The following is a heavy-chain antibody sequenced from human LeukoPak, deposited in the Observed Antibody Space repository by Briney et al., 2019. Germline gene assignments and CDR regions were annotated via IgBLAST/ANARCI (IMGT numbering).Heavy chain of an antibody. V-gene: IGHV3-7*01. J-gene: IGHJ4*02. CDR3: ARGAEFWSGYPDY. CDR1: GFTFSTYW. Sequence: GWSLRLSCAASGFTFSTYWMTWVRQAPGKGLQWVANIKQDGSEKYYVDSVWGRLTISRDNAKKSLYRQMNSLRAEDTAVYYCARGAEFWSGYPDYWGQGTLVTVSS. CDR2: IKQDGSEK. D-gene: IGHD3-3*01.